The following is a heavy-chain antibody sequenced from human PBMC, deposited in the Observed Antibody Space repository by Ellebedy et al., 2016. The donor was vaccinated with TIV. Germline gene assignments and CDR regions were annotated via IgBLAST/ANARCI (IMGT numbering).Heavy chain of an antibody. V-gene: IGHV3-11*01. D-gene: IGHD4-17*01. J-gene: IGHJ6*02. CDR2: ISSSGSSI. Sequence: GESLKISCAASGFSFIDNYMSWIRQAPGKGLEWVSYISSSGSSIYYADSVKGRFTISRDNAKNSLSLQMNSLRADDTAVYYCARNLGGWHYGDYTEYYGLDVWGQGTTVTVSS. CDR1: GFSFIDNY. CDR3: ARNLGGWHYGDYTEYYGLDV.